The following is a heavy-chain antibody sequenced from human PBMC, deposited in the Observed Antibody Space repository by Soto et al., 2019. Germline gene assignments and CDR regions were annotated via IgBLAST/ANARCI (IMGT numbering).Heavy chain of an antibody. D-gene: IGHD6-13*01. CDR3: ARRRRRQQPLGASKSSFYFDY. CDR2: INHSGST. Sequence: SETLSLTCAVYGGSFSGYYWSWIRQPPGKGLEWIGEINHSGSTNYNPSLKSRVTISVDTSKNQFSLKLSSVTAADTAVYYCARRRRRQQPLGASKSSFYFDYWGQGTLVTVSS. V-gene: IGHV4-34*01. J-gene: IGHJ4*02. CDR1: GGSFSGYY.